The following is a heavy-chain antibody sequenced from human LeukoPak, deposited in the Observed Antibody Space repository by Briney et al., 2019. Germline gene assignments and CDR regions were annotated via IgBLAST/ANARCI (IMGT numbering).Heavy chain of an antibody. J-gene: IGHJ3*02. CDR2: IYYSGST. Sequence: SETLSLTCTVSGGSISSYYWSWIRQPPGKGLEWIGYIYYSGSTKYNPSLKSRVTISVDTSKNQFSLKLSSVTAADTAVYYCARWIRFLEWSDAFDIWGQGTMVTVSS. D-gene: IGHD3-3*01. V-gene: IGHV4-59*01. CDR3: ARWIRFLEWSDAFDI. CDR1: GGSISSYY.